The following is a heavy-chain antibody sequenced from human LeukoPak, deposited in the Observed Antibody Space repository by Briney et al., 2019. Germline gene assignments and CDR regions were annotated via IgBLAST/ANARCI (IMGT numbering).Heavy chain of an antibody. CDR3: ATSSSDEYNWFDP. J-gene: IGHJ5*02. Sequence: SETLSLTCAVYGGSFSGYYWSWIRQPPGKGLEWIGEINHSGSTNYNPSLKSRVTISVDTSKNQFSLKLGSVTAADTAVYYCATSSSDEYNWFDPWGQGTLVTVSS. CDR1: GGSFSGYY. CDR2: INHSGST. D-gene: IGHD6-6*01. V-gene: IGHV4-34*01.